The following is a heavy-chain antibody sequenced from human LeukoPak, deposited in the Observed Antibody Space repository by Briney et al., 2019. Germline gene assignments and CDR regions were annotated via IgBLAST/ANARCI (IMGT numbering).Heavy chain of an antibody. CDR3: ARAQEYYDYVWGSYRQTYFDY. V-gene: IGHV1-8*01. Sequence: ASVKVSCTASGYTFTSYDINWVRQATGQGLEWMGWMNPDSGNTGYAQKFQGRVTMTRNTSISTAYMELSSLRSEDTAVYYCARAQEYYDYVWGSYRQTYFDYWGQGTLVTVSS. J-gene: IGHJ4*02. CDR2: MNPDSGNT. D-gene: IGHD3-16*02. CDR1: GYTFTSYD.